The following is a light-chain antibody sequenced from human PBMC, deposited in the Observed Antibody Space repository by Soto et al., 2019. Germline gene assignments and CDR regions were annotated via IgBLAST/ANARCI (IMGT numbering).Light chain of an antibody. Sequence: VLTQSPATLSLSPEERATQSCRPSQSVSSFLGWYQQKPDQAPRLIIYDASNRATGIPGRCSSSGCGKFITLTSSPLSEEDFVVYCWQYRSNRPITFGQGTRLEIK. CDR3: QYRSNRPIT. CDR2: DAS. CDR1: QSVSSF. J-gene: IGKJ5*01. V-gene: IGKV3-11*01.